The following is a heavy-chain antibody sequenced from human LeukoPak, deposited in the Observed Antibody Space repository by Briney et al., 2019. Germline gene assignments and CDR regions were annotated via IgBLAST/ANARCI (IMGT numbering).Heavy chain of an antibody. D-gene: IGHD5-12*01. Sequence: GGSLRLSCAASGFTFSSYWMSWVRQAPGKGLEWVANIKQDGSEKYYVDSVKGRFTISRDNAKNSLYLQMNSLRAEDTAVYYCARVRRGSSGYDYEDAFDIWGQGTMGTVSS. CDR2: IKQDGSEK. V-gene: IGHV3-7*01. CDR1: GFTFSSYW. CDR3: ARVRRGSSGYDYEDAFDI. J-gene: IGHJ3*02.